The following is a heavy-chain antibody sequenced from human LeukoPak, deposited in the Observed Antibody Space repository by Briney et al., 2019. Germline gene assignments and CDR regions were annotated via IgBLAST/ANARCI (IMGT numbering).Heavy chain of an antibody. Sequence: SETLSLTCTVPGGSISSYYWSWIRQPAGKGLEWIGRIYTSGSTNYNPSLKSRVTMSVDTSKNQFSLKLSSVTAADTAVYYCAHTHARDYYDSSGYYELAEYFQHWGQGTLVTVSS. CDR1: GGSISSYY. D-gene: IGHD3-22*01. J-gene: IGHJ1*01. V-gene: IGHV4-4*07. CDR3: AHTHARDYYDSSGYYELAEYFQH. CDR2: IYTSGST.